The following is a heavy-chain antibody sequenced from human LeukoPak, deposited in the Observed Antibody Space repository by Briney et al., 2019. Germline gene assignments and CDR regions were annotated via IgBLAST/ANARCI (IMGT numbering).Heavy chain of an antibody. CDR2: IHYDSTTE. V-gene: IGHV3-30*02. Sequence: GGSLRLSCAASGFAFSSYGMHWVRQAPGKGLEWVAYIHYDSTTEGYADSVKGRFTISRDNSKNRLYLQMNSLRAEDTAVYYCAKDGYSNSSGGFDYWGRGTLVTVSS. CDR3: AKDGYSNSSGGFDY. D-gene: IGHD6-6*01. J-gene: IGHJ4*02. CDR1: GFAFSSYG.